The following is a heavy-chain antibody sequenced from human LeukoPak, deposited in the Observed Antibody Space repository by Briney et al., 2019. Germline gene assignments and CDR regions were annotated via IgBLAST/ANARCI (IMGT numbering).Heavy chain of an antibody. Sequence: GGSLRLSCAASGFTFSSFWMYWVRQAPGKGLVWVSRINSDGSSTNYADSVKGRFTISRDNAKNTLYLQMNSLRAEDTAVYYCARGYGDNSVLVDYWGQGTLVSVSS. D-gene: IGHD4-23*01. V-gene: IGHV3-74*01. CDR3: ARGYGDNSVLVDY. J-gene: IGHJ4*02. CDR2: INSDGSST. CDR1: GFTFSSFW.